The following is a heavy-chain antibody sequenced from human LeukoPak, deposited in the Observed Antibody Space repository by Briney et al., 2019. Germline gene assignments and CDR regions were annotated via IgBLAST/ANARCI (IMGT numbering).Heavy chain of an antibody. Sequence: PSETLSLTCTVSGGSITNYYWSWIRQPPGKGLEWIGYIYYSGSTNYNPSLQSRVTISVDTSKNQFSLKLSSVTAADTAVYYCARGRLGGSGSYYNVLDYWGQGTLVTVSS. CDR1: GGSITNYY. CDR2: IYYSGST. J-gene: IGHJ4*02. CDR3: ARGRLGGSGSYYNVLDY. D-gene: IGHD3-10*01. V-gene: IGHV4-59*01.